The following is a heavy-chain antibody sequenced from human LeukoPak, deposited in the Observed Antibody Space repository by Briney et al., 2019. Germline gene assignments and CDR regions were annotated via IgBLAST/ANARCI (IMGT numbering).Heavy chain of an antibody. V-gene: IGHV3-7*02. CDR2: IKQDGSEK. Sequence: GGSLRLSCAASGFTLSSYWMSWVRQAPGKGLEWVANIKQDGSEKYYVDSVKGRFTISRDNARNSLYLQINSLRAEDTAVYFCARAVGPYDYWGQGTLVTVSS. D-gene: IGHD3-10*01. CDR1: GFTLSSYW. J-gene: IGHJ4*02. CDR3: ARAVGPYDY.